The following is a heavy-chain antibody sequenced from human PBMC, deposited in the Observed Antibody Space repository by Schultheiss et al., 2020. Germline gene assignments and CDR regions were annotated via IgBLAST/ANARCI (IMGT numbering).Heavy chain of an antibody. D-gene: IGHD6-19*01. CDR2: MNPNSGNT. CDR1: GYTFTSYD. J-gene: IGHJ4*02. CDR3: ARDAVPVAGTGGDY. V-gene: IGHV1-8*01. Sequence: ASVKVSCKASGYTFTSYDINWVRQATGQGLEWMGWMNPNSGNTGYAQKFQGRVTMTRNTSISTAYMELSSLRSEDTAVYYCARDAVPVAGTGGDYWGQGTLVTVSS.